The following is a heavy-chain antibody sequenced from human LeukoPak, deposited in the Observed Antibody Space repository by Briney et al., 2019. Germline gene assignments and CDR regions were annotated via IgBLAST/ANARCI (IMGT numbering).Heavy chain of an antibody. D-gene: IGHD4-17*01. J-gene: IGHJ4*02. CDR2: ISSSSSYI. Sequence: GGSLRLSCAASGFTFSSYSMNWVRQAPGKGLEWVSSISSSSSYIYYADSVKGRFTISRDNAKNSLYLQMNSLRAEDTAVYYCARATGWTTVTRIDYWGQGTLVTASS. V-gene: IGHV3-21*01. CDR3: ARATGWTTVTRIDY. CDR1: GFTFSSYS.